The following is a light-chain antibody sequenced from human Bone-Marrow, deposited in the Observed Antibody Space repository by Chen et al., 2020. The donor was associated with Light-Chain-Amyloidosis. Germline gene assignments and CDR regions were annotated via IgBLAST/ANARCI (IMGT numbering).Light chain of an antibody. J-gene: IGLJ3*02. CDR3: QVWDRSSDRPV. Sequence: SYALTPPSSVSVAPGQTATIACGGNNIGSTSVHWYQQTPGQAPLLVVYDDSDRPSGIPERLSGSNSGNTATLTISRVEDGDEADYYCQVWDRSSDRPVFGGGTKLTVL. CDR1: NIGSTS. CDR2: DDS. V-gene: IGLV3-21*02.